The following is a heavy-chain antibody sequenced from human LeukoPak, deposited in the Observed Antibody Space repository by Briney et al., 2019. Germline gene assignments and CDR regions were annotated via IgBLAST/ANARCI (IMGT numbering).Heavy chain of an antibody. CDR1: GGSFSGYY. CDR3: ARGLRITMVRGVIGAFDI. Sequence: SETLSLTCAVYGGSFSGYYWSWIRQPPGKGLEWIGEINHSGSTNYNPSLKSRVTISVDTSKNQFSLKLSSVTAADTAVYYCARGLRITMVRGVIGAFDIWGQGTMVTVSS. J-gene: IGHJ3*02. V-gene: IGHV4-34*01. D-gene: IGHD3-10*01. CDR2: INHSGST.